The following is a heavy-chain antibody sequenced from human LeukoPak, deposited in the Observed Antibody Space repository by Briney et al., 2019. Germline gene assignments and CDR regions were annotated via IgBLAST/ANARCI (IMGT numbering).Heavy chain of an antibody. Sequence: SETLSLTCTVSGGSISSSSYYWGWIRQPPGKGLEWVGHMYYRGNTFYNPSLKSRVTISVDTSKNQFSLKLRSVTAADTAVYYCARDQEGRSCSGGTCYLGWSFDLWGRGTLVTVSS. D-gene: IGHD2-15*01. CDR3: ARDQEGRSCSGGTCYLGWSFDL. J-gene: IGHJ2*01. CDR1: GGSISSSSYY. CDR2: MYYRGNT. V-gene: IGHV4-39*07.